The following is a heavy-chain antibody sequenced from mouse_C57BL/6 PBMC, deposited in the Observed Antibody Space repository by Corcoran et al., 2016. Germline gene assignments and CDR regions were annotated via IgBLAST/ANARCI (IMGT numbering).Heavy chain of an antibody. Sequence: QVQLQQSGPELVKPGASVKISCKASGYTFTSYGISWVKQRTGQGLEWIGEIYPRSGNTYYNEKFKGKATLTADKSSSTAYMELRSLTSEYSAVYFCAWDYYGSSPHWYFDVWGTGTTVTVSS. D-gene: IGHD1-1*01. CDR1: GYTFTSYG. CDR2: IYPRSGNT. CDR3: AWDYYGSSPHWYFDV. V-gene: IGHV1-81*01. J-gene: IGHJ1*03.